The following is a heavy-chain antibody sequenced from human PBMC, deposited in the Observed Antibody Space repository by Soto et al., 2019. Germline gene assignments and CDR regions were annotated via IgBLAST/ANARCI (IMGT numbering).Heavy chain of an antibody. D-gene: IGHD3-9*01. Sequence: SETLSLTCTVSGGSISSGGYYGSWIRQHPGKGLEWIGYIYYSGSTYYNPSLKSRVTISVDTSKNQFSLKLSSVTAADTAVYYCAREPRIDYDTPAGFDYWGQGTLVTVSS. J-gene: IGHJ4*02. CDR1: GGSISSGGYY. CDR3: AREPRIDYDTPAGFDY. CDR2: IYYSGST. V-gene: IGHV4-31*03.